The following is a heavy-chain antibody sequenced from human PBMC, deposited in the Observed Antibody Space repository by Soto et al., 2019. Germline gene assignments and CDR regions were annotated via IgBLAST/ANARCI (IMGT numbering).Heavy chain of an antibody. CDR1: GDTLTGYY. CDR2: INPNSGGT. J-gene: IGHJ6*02. CDR3: ARDQRYGPTAPYYCGLDV. V-gene: IGHV1-2*02. Sequence: ASVKVSCKVVGDTLTGYYMHWVRQAPGQGLEWMGWINPNSGGTNYAEDFQGRVTMTRDTSISTAYMELSRLRSDDTAVFYCARDQRYGPTAPYYCGLDVWGQGTTVAVSS. D-gene: IGHD2-21*02.